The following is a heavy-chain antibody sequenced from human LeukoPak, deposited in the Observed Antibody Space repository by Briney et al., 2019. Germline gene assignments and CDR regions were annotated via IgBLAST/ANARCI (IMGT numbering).Heavy chain of an antibody. CDR3: ARASAAGPGGWFDP. CDR2: IIPIFGTA. CDR1: GGTFSSYA. J-gene: IGHJ5*02. V-gene: IGHV1-69*06. Sequence: SVKVSCKASGGTFSSYAISWVRQAPGQGLEWMGGIIPIFGTANYAQKFQARVTITADKSTSTAYMELSSLRSEDTAVYYCARASAAGPGGWFDPWGQGTLVTVSS. D-gene: IGHD6-13*01.